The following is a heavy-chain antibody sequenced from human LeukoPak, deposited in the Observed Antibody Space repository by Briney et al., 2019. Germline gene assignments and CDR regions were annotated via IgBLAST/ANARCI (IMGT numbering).Heavy chain of an antibody. J-gene: IGHJ4*02. Sequence: GGSLRLSCVVSGFTFMNYAMSWVRQAPGKGLECVSSIRDSGNGTDYADSVKGRFTVSRDNSKNTLYLHMNTLSAEDTAVYYCTKWAYYDFWSGHYKSHFDSWGQGTLVTVSP. CDR1: GFTFMNYA. CDR3: TKWAYYDFWSGHYKSHFDS. CDR2: IRDSGNGT. V-gene: IGHV3-23*01. D-gene: IGHD3-3*01.